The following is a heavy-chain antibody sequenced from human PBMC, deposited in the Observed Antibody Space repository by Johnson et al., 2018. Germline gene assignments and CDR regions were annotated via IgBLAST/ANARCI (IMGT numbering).Heavy chain of an antibody. CDR1: GFNFNDYA. CDR3: AKENTIFGVVIGVSAFDS. CDR2: ITWNRGNL. V-gene: IGHV3-9*01. D-gene: IGHD3-3*01. J-gene: IGHJ3*02. Sequence: EVQLVESGGGLVRPGRSLRLSCTASGFNFNDYAMHWVRHAPGQGLEWVSGITWNRGNLDYADSAKGRFIISRDNAKKSLYLQINSLTTEDTALYYCAKENTIFGVVIGVSAFDSWGQGTMVTVSS.